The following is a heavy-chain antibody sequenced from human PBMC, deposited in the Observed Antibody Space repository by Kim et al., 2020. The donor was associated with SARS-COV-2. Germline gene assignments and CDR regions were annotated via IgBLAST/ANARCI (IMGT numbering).Heavy chain of an antibody. CDR3: ARGRRHYYDSTGYYY. J-gene: IGHJ6*01. V-gene: IGHV3-7*01. D-gene: IGHD3-22*01. CDR2: IKHDGSDT. CDR1: GLMLSSYW. Sequence: GGSLRLSCATSGLMLSSYWMSWVRQAPGKGLEWVANIKHDGSDTFYVDSVRGRFTISRDNAKKSLFLQMNSLRANDTAIYYCARGRRHYYDSTGYYY.